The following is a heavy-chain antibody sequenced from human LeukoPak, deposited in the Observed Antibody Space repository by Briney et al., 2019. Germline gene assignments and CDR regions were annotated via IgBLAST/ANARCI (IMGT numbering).Heavy chain of an antibody. Sequence: GGSLRLSCAASGFSFSSTWMHWVRQAPGKGLVWVSRINSDGSTIYADSVKGRFTISRDNAKNTLYLQMNSLRAEDTAVYYCARDRSISPYFDYWGQGTLVTVSS. V-gene: IGHV3-74*01. CDR2: INSDGST. CDR3: ARDRSISPYFDY. J-gene: IGHJ4*02. D-gene: IGHD3-3*01. CDR1: GFSFSSTW.